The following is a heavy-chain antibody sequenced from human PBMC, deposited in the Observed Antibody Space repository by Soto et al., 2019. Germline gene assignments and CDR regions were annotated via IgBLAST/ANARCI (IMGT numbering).Heavy chain of an antibody. Sequence: GGSLRLSCAASGFSFSSYAMHWVRQAPGKGLEYVSAISGSGGSTYYADSVEGRFTISRDNSKNTLYLQMNSLRAEDTAVYYCAKNPGSGTFYYWGQGTLVTVPS. CDR2: ISGSGGST. J-gene: IGHJ4*02. V-gene: IGHV3-64*04. CDR3: AKNPGSGTFYY. D-gene: IGHD6-13*01. CDR1: GFSFSSYA.